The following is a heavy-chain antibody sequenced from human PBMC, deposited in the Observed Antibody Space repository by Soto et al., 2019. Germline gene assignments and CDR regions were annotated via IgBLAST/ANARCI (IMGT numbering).Heavy chain of an antibody. Sequence: QVQLVQSGAEVKKPGASVKVACKTSGFTFSKYYMHWVRQAPGQGLEWVGVINPRGRTTSYAQKFLGRVTVTRDASTTTVYMELNSLRSGDTAVYYCARDLDVTTVTTSFDSWGQATLVTVSS. CDR2: INPRGRTT. J-gene: IGHJ4*02. CDR1: GFTFSKYY. CDR3: ARDLDVTTVTTSFDS. V-gene: IGHV1-46*01. D-gene: IGHD4-17*01.